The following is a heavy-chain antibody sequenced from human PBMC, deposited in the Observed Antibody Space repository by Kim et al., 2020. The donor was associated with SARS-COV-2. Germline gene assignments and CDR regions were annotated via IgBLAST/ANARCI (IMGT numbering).Heavy chain of an antibody. CDR1: GYTFTSYG. J-gene: IGHJ6*02. CDR2: ISAYNGNT. Sequence: ASVKVSCKASGYTFTSYGISWVRQAPGQGLEWMGWISAYNGNTNYAQKLQGRVTMTTDTSTSTAYMELRSLRSDDTAVYYCARFWGGRFGEFQESPIYYYGMDVWGQGTTVTVSS. CDR3: ARFWGGRFGEFQESPIYYYGMDV. V-gene: IGHV1-18*01. D-gene: IGHD3-10*01.